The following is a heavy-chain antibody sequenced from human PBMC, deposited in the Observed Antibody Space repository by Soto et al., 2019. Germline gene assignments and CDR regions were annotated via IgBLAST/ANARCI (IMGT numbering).Heavy chain of an antibody. CDR1: GGTFSSYA. CDR2: IIPIFGTA. V-gene: IGHV1-69*13. J-gene: IGHJ4*02. Sequence: GASVKVSCKASGGTFSSYAISWVRQAPGQGLEWMGGIIPIFGTANYAQKFQGRVTITADESTSTAYMELSSLRSEDTAVYYCARAYDYVGGSYRYTPFDYWGKETLITVPS. CDR3: ARAYDYVGGSYRYTPFDY. D-gene: IGHD3-16*02.